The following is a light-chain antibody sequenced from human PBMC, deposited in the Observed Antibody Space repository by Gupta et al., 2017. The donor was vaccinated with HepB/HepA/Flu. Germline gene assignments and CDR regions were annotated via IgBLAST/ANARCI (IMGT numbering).Light chain of an antibody. CDR1: QSVSSN. Sequence: EIVMTQSPATLSVSPGERATLSCRASQSVSSNLAWYQQKPGQAPRLLIYGASTRATGIPARFSGSGSGTVFTLTISSLQSEDFAVYYCQQYNNGPTFGQGTKVEIK. V-gene: IGKV3-15*01. CDR3: QQYNNGPT. CDR2: GAS. J-gene: IGKJ1*01.